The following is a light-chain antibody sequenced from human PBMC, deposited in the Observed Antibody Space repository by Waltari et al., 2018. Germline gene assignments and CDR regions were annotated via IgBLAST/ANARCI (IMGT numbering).Light chain of an antibody. J-gene: IGLJ2*01. CDR1: SPRSHY. CDR2: GKN. V-gene: IGLV3-19*01. Sequence: SSELTQDPAVSVALGQTVRITWQGESPRSHYPSWYQQKPGQAPVLVIYGKNNRPSGIPDRFSGSSSGNTASLTITGAQAEDEADYYCNSRDSSGNLVVFGGGTKLTVL. CDR3: NSRDSSGNLVV.